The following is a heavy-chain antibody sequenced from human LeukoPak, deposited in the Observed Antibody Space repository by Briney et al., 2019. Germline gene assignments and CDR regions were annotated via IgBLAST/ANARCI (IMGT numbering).Heavy chain of an antibody. Sequence: GGSLRLSCAASGFTFDKAWMSWVRQAPGEGLEWLGRIKRKSDGGTTDYAAPVKGRFTISRDDSENALFLQMSSLKTEDTAVYYCTTFDDFWSPSSFDYWGQGALVTVSS. CDR3: TTFDDFWSPSSFDY. D-gene: IGHD3-3*01. J-gene: IGHJ4*02. CDR1: GFTFDKAW. V-gene: IGHV3-15*01. CDR2: IKRKSDGGTT.